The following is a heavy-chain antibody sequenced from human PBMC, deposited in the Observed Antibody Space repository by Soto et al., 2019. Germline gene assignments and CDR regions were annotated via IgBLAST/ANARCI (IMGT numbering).Heavy chain of an antibody. CDR3: ARDYYKYYDSSGYYRSPAY. D-gene: IGHD3-22*01. V-gene: IGHV3-30-3*01. Sequence: LRLSCAASGFTFRIYWMHWVRQAPGKGLEWVALISYDGRDKDYADSVKGRFTISRDNSRNTLFLQLNSLGAEDTAAYYCARDYYKYYDSSGYYRSPAYWGQGTLVTVPQ. CDR2: ISYDGRDK. CDR1: GFTFRIYW. J-gene: IGHJ4*02.